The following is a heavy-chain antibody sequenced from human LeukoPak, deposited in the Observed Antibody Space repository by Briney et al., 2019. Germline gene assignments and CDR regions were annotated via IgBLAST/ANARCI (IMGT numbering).Heavy chain of an antibody. Sequence: SETLYLTCTVSGGSISSYYWSWIRQPAGKVLEWIGRIYTSGSTNYNPSLKSRVTMSVDTSKNQFSLKPSSVTAADTAVYYCARDSTAPPLYYYYYYMDVWGKGTTVTVSS. CDR1: GGSISSYY. J-gene: IGHJ6*03. CDR2: IYTSGST. D-gene: IGHD2-2*01. CDR3: ARDSTAPPLYYYYYYMDV. V-gene: IGHV4-4*07.